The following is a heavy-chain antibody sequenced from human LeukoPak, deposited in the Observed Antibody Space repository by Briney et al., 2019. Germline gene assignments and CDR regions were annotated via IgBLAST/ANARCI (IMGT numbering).Heavy chain of an antibody. CDR2: IYYSGST. CDR1: GGSISSGGYY. D-gene: IGHD2-15*01. Sequence: SETLSLTCTVSGGSISSGGYYWSWIRQHPGKGLEWIGYIYYSGSTYYNPSLKSRVTISVDTSKNQFSLKLSSVTAADTAVYYCARDWVVAATLYYYYYGMDVWGQGTTVTVSS. J-gene: IGHJ6*02. V-gene: IGHV4-31*03. CDR3: ARDWVVAATLYYYYYGMDV.